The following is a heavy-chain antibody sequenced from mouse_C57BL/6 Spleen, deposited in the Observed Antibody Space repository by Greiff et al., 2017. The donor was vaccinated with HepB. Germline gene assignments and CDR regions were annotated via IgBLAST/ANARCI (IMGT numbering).Heavy chain of an antibody. CDR3: ARIYGYDVGFAY. CDR2: IYPGSGST. Sequence: QVQLQQPGAELVKPGASVKMSCKASGYTFTSYWITWVKQRPGQGLEWIGDIYPGSGSTNYNEKFKSKATLTVDTSSSTAYMQLSSLTSEDSAVYYCARIYGYDVGFAYWGQGTLVTVSA. CDR1: GYTFTSYW. V-gene: IGHV1-55*01. J-gene: IGHJ3*01. D-gene: IGHD2-2*01.